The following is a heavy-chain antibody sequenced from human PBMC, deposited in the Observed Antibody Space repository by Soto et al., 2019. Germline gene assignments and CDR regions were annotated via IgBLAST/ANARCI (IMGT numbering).Heavy chain of an antibody. CDR3: ARSGGYYYYCYGMDV. J-gene: IGHJ6*02. Sequence: EVQLVESGGGLVKPGESLRLSCAASGFTFSSYCMNWVRQAPGKGLEWVSSITSSSSYIYYADSVKGRFTISRDNAKNSLYLEMNSLRDEDTAVYFCARSGGYYYYCYGMDVWGQGITVTVSS. V-gene: IGHV3-21*01. CDR2: ITSSSSYI. CDR1: GFTFSSYC.